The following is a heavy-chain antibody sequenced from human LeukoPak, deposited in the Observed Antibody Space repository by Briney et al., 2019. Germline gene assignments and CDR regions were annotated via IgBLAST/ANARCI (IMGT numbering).Heavy chain of an antibody. Sequence: GESLKISCKGSGYGFTSYWIGWVRQMPGKGLEWMGIIYPGDSDTRYSPSFQGQVTISADKSISTAYLQWSSLKASDTAMYYCARSQGTSGWPDAFDIWGQGTMVTVSS. D-gene: IGHD6-19*01. V-gene: IGHV5-51*01. CDR3: ARSQGTSGWPDAFDI. J-gene: IGHJ3*02. CDR2: IYPGDSDT. CDR1: GYGFTSYW.